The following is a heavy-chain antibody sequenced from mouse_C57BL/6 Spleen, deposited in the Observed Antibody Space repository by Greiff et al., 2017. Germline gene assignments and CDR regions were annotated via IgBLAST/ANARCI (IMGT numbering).Heavy chain of an antibody. CDR3: ARGTGINY. J-gene: IGHJ2*01. Sequence: EVQGVESGPELVKPGASVKISCKASGYSFTGYYMNWVKQSPEKSLEWIGEINPSTGGTTYNQKFKAKATLTVDKSSSTAYMQLKSLTSEDSAVYYCARGTGINYWGQGTTLTVSS. V-gene: IGHV1-42*01. D-gene: IGHD4-1*01. CDR1: GYSFTGYY. CDR2: INPSTGGT.